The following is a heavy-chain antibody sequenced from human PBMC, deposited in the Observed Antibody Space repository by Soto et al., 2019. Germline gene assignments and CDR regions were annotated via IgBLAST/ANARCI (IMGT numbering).Heavy chain of an antibody. J-gene: IGHJ4*02. V-gene: IGHV1-46*02. CDR1: VYTFKSYY. D-gene: IGHD6-13*01. CDR2: INPSGGST. Sequence: ASVKVCSKSSVYTFKSYYIHCVRQAPGQGLEWMGIINPSGGSTSYAQKFQGRGTMTRDTSTSTVYMELSSLRSEDTAVYSCASLAAAGREFDYWGQGTLVTVSS. CDR3: ASLAAAGREFDY.